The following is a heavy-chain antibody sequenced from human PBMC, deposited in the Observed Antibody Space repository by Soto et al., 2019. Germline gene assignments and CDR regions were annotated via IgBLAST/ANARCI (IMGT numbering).Heavy chain of an antibody. V-gene: IGHV3-30-3*01. CDR3: ARDTWARRTYYDDTSDTS. D-gene: IGHD3-22*01. CDR1: GFTFSSYA. J-gene: IGHJ5*02. CDR2: ISDDGTKK. Sequence: QVQLVESGGGVVHPGKSLRLSCAGSGFTFSSYAFHWVRQAPGKGLEWVAVISDDGTKKYYADYVKGRFIISRHNYKDTLYLEMNSLRIEDKAVYYCARDTWARRTYYDDTSDTSWGQGTLVTVSS.